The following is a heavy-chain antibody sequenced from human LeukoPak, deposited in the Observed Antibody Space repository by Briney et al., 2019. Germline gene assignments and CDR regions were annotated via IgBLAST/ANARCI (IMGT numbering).Heavy chain of an antibody. CDR2: IIPILGIA. CDR3: ARNSGDFWSGYYSDY. Sequence: SVKVSCKASGGTFSSYAISWARQAPGQGLEWMGRIIPILGIANYAQKFQGRVTITADKSTSTAYMELSSLRSEDTAVYYCARNSGDFWSGYYSDYWGQGTLVTVSS. D-gene: IGHD3-3*01. V-gene: IGHV1-69*04. J-gene: IGHJ4*02. CDR1: GGTFSSYA.